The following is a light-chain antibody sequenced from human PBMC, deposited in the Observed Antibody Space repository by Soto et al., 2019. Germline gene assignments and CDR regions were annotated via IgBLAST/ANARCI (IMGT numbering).Light chain of an antibody. J-gene: IGKJ2*02. CDR1: QSGSSSY. CDR2: GSS. V-gene: IGKV3-20*01. CDR3: QQYDISPRT. Sequence: EIVLTQSPGTLSLSPGERATLSCRASQSGSSSYLAWYQQKPGQAPRLLIYGSSSRAAGIPDRFSGSGSGTDFTLTISRLEPEDFAVYYCQQYDISPRTFGQVTKLELK.